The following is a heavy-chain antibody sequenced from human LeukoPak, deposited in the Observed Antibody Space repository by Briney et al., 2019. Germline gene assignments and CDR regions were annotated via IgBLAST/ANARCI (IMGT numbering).Heavy chain of an antibody. Sequence: GASVKVSCKRSGYTFTSYNMHRVRDSPGQGLEWVGVVNPRCGSTSYAQKFQGRGTMTRDTSTSTVYIKLSRLRSEDTAVYHCARWFGGLFYDAYDIWGQGTMVTVSS. J-gene: IGHJ3*02. V-gene: IGHV1-46*01. CDR1: GYTFTSYN. D-gene: IGHD3-10*01. CDR2: VNPRCGST. CDR3: ARWFGGLFYDAYDI.